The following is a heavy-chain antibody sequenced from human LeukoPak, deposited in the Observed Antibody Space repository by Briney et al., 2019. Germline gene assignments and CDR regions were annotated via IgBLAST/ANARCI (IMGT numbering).Heavy chain of an antibody. J-gene: IGHJ4*02. CDR2: ISSSSRFA. CDR3: TRDKQQLDDY. CDR1: GFTFSDYY. V-gene: IGHV3-11*05. Sequence: GGSLRLSCAASGFTFSDYYMSWIRQAPGKGLEWVSDISSSSRFANYADSVKGRFTISRDNAKKSLYLQMNSLRAEDTAVYYCTRDKQQLDDYWGQGTLVTVSS. D-gene: IGHD1-1*01.